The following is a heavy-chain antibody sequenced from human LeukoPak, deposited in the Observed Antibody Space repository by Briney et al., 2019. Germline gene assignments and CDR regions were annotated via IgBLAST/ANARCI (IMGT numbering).Heavy chain of an antibody. Sequence: GGSLRLSCAASGFTFSSYGMHWVRQAPGKGLEWVAVIWYDGSNKYYADSVKGRFTISRDNSKNTLYLQMNSLRAEDTAVYYCAKDKGAVTGTFDYWGQGTLVTVSS. CDR2: IWYDGSNK. D-gene: IGHD1-14*01. J-gene: IGHJ4*02. CDR3: AKDKGAVTGTFDY. V-gene: IGHV3-33*06. CDR1: GFTFSSYG.